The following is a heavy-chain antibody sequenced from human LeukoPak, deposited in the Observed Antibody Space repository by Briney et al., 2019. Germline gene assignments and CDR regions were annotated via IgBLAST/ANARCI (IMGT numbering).Heavy chain of an antibody. Sequence: GGSLRLSCGASGFTVITNDMTWVRQAPGKGREWVSFLYSEGNTKYADSVQGRFTISRDNSKNTLYLETNSLSPDDTAVYYCARGVEPLAANTLAYWGQGTLVTVSS. CDR3: ARGVEPLAANTLAY. D-gene: IGHD1-14*01. J-gene: IGHJ4*02. CDR2: LYSEGNT. V-gene: IGHV3-53*01. CDR1: GFTVITND.